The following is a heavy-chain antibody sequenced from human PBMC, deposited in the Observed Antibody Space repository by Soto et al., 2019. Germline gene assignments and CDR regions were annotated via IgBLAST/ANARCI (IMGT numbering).Heavy chain of an antibody. Sequence: QVQLVQSGAEVKKPGASVKVSCKASGYTFTSYYMHWVRQAPGQGLEWMGIINPSGGSTSYAQKFQGRVTMTRDTSTSTVYRELSSLISEDTAVYYCARGLRQKPYFDYWGQGTLVTVSS. J-gene: IGHJ4*02. CDR1: GYTFTSYY. D-gene: IGHD3-16*01. CDR3: ARGLRQKPYFDY. V-gene: IGHV1-46*03. CDR2: INPSGGST.